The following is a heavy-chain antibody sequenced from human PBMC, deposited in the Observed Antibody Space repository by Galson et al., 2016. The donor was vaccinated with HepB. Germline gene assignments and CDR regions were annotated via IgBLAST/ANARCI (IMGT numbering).Heavy chain of an antibody. CDR3: ARDGRYFDWLLSPIFDS. CDR1: GFTFSNHY. V-gene: IGHV3-11*05. J-gene: IGHJ4*02. Sequence: SLRLSCAASGFTFSNHYMSWIRQAPGKGLEWVAYISSYITYTNYADSVRGRFTISRDNAKNSLYLTMNSLRAEDTAVYYCARDGRYFDWLLSPIFDSWGQGTLVTVSS. D-gene: IGHD3-9*01. CDR2: ISSYITYT.